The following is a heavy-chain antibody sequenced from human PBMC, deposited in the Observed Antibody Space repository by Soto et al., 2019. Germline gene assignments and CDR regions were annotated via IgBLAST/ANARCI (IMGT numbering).Heavy chain of an antibody. D-gene: IGHD2-15*01. CDR3: AKVRGGSFPYYFDD. CDR1: GYTFTNHY. Sequence: GASVKVSCKASGYTFTNHYIHWVRQAPGQGLEWVGLVNPSSGSVTYAQKVQGRVTMTRDTSTTTVYMQLSSLTSDDTAVYLCAKVRGGSFPYYFDDWGQGTLVTVSS. V-gene: IGHV1-46*01. J-gene: IGHJ4*02. CDR2: VNPSSGSV.